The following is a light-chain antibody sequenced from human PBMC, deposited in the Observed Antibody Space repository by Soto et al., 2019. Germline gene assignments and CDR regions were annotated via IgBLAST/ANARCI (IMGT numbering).Light chain of an antibody. CDR2: SAS. Sequence: EIVLTQSPATLSVSPGESATLSRRASQSVNIDLVWYQQKPGQAPKVLMFSASARETGIPARFSGGGSETEFTLTISSLQPEDSAVYYCQQYNTWPFTFGPGTKVDIK. CDR3: QQYNTWPFT. V-gene: IGKV3D-15*01. CDR1: QSVNID. J-gene: IGKJ3*01.